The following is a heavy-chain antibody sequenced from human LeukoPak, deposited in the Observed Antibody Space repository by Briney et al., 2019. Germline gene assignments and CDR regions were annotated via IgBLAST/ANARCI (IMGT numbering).Heavy chain of an antibody. D-gene: IGHD3-22*01. CDR1: VYTFTGYY. Sequence: GASVKVSCKASVYTFTGYYMHWVRQAPGQGLEWMGWINPNSGDTNYAQKFQGRVTMTRDTSINTAYMELTRLTSDDTAVYYCARDGEYYYDSSGYFPFGYWGQGTLVTVSS. V-gene: IGHV1-2*02. CDR2: INPNSGDT. CDR3: ARDGEYYYDSSGYFPFGY. J-gene: IGHJ4*02.